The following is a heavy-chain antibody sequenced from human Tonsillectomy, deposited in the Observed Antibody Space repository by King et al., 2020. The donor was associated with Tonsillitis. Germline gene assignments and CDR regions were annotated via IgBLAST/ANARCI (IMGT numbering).Heavy chain of an antibody. Sequence: QLVQSGAEVKRPGASVKVSCKASDYTFINYGISWVRQAPGQGLEWMAWISAYNGNTNYAQKLQGRVTVTTDTSTSTAYMELRSLRSDDTAVYYCARGVYMATVPIDDAFDIWGQGRMVTVSS. CDR1: DYTFINYG. CDR2: ISAYNGNT. V-gene: IGHV1-18*04. J-gene: IGHJ3*02. CDR3: ARGVYMATVPIDDAFDI. D-gene: IGHD4-17*01.